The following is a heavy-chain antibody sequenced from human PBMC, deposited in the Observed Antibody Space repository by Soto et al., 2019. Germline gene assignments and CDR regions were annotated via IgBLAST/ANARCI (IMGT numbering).Heavy chain of an antibody. CDR2: IYYSGST. V-gene: IGHV4-61*01. J-gene: IGHJ4*02. CDR3: ARGNWNYPVSFFGYFDY. CDR1: GGSVGSGSYY. D-gene: IGHD1-7*01. Sequence: PSETLSLTCTVSGGSVGSGSYYWSWIRQPPGKGLEWIGYIYYSGSTNYNPSLKSRVTISVDTSKNQFSLKLSSVTAADTAVYYCARGNWNYPVSFFGYFDYWGQGTLVTVSS.